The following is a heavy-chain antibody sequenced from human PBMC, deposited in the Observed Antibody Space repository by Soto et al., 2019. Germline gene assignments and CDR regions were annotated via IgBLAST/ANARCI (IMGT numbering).Heavy chain of an antibody. J-gene: IGHJ3*02. D-gene: IGHD1-26*01. Sequence: QVQLVQSGAEVKKPGASVKVSCKASGYTFTSYGISWVRQAPGQGLEWMGWISAYNGNTNYAQKLKGRVTMTTDTSTGTAYMELGSLSSDDTAVYYCARNSGSSARYAFDIWCQGTMVTVSS. CDR3: ARNSGSSARYAFDI. CDR2: ISAYNGNT. CDR1: GYTFTSYG. V-gene: IGHV1-18*01.